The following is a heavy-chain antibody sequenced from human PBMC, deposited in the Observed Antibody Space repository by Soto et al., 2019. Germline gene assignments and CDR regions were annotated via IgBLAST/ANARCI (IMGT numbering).Heavy chain of an antibody. Sequence: PGGSLRLSCVASEFTFSKYWMHWVRQAPGKGLVWVSRINMDGTKTAYADSVKGRFTVSRDNANNTLYLQMNSLGVEDTAVYYCARDYYYGMDVWGQGTTVTVSS. J-gene: IGHJ6*02. CDR3: ARDYYYGMDV. V-gene: IGHV3-74*01. CDR1: EFTFSKYW. CDR2: INMDGTKT.